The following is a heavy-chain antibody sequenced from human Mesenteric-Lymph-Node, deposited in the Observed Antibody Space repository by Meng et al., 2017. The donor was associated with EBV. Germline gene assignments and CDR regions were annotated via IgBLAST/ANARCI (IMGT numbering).Heavy chain of an antibody. CDR3: VEGGSCRGGTCYSFDF. V-gene: IGHV1-3*01. J-gene: IGHJ4*02. Sequence: VQFVTCGAEGKKPGAPVKVSGKASGYTFSNYAIHWVRQAPGQRLEWMGWVNAGNGHAKYSQKFQGRVTITRDTSASTAYMDLGSLRSEDTAVYYCVEGGSCRGGTCYSFDFWGQGTLVTVSS. CDR2: VNAGNGHA. D-gene: IGHD2-15*01. CDR1: GYTFSNYA.